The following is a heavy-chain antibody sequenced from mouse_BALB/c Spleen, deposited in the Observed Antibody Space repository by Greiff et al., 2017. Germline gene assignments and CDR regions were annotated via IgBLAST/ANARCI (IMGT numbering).Heavy chain of an antibody. CDR2: INPYNGAT. CDR1: GYSFTGYY. CDR3: ARMDGNYWGMDY. V-gene: IGHV1-31*01. Sequence: EVQLQQSGPELVKPGASVKISCKASGYSFTGYYMHWVKQSHVKSLEWIGRINPYNGATSYNQNFKDKASLTVDKSSSTAYMELHSLTSEDSAVYYCARMDGNYWGMDYWGQGTSVTVSS. D-gene: IGHD2-1*01. J-gene: IGHJ4*01.